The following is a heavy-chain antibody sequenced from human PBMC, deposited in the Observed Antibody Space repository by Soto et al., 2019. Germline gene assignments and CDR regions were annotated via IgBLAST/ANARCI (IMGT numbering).Heavy chain of an antibody. CDR3: ARPFARRYYYYMDV. CDR2: ISPYNGNT. CDR1: GYTFTTYG. J-gene: IGHJ6*03. Sequence: QVQLEQSGDEVKKSGASVKVACKASGYTFTTYGITWVRRAPGQGLEWMGWISPYNGNTNYTQKFQGRVTLTTDTSTSTAYMELRSLRSDDTAVYYCARPFARRYYYYMDVCGKGTTVTVSS. V-gene: IGHV1-18*01.